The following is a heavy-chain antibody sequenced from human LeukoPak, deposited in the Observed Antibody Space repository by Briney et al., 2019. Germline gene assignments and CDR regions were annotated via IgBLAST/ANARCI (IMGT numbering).Heavy chain of an antibody. D-gene: IGHD3-3*01. J-gene: IGHJ6*02. Sequence: ASVKVSRKASGYTFTSYDINWVRQATGQGLEWMGWMNPNSGNTGYAQKFQGRVTMTRNTSISTAYMELSSLRSEDTAVYYCARTRITIFGVVIIHYYGMDVWGQGTTVTVSS. CDR2: MNPNSGNT. CDR3: ARTRITIFGVVIIHYYGMDV. V-gene: IGHV1-8*01. CDR1: GYTFTSYD.